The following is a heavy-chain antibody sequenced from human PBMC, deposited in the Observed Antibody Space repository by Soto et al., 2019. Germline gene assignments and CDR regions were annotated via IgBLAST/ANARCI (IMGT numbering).Heavy chain of an antibody. CDR1: GFRFSDHY. V-gene: IGHV3-11*01. CDR2: ISGSGTTT. CDR3: AGDPYYYASDF. J-gene: IGHJ4*02. Sequence: QVQLVESGGGLVEPGGSLRLSCAASGFRFSDHYMTWIRQGPGKGLEWVPKISGSGTTTYYADSVKGRFTVSRDNAKNSLYLQMNSLRAEDTAVYYCAGDPYYYASDFWGQGTLVTVSS. D-gene: IGHD3-10*01.